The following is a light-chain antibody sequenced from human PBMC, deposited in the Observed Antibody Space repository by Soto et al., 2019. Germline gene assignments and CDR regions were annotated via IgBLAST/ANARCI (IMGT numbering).Light chain of an antibody. J-gene: IGKJ2*01. CDR3: QEYKTGPGYN. CDR1: QSFGRW. Sequence: DIQMTQSPSTLSASVGDRVTINCRASQSFGRWLAWYQQKPGKAPELLIYKTSTLERGVPSRFSGSGSGTEFTLTISSLQPDDFATYYCQEYKTGPGYNFGQGTRLEIK. CDR2: KTS. V-gene: IGKV1-5*03.